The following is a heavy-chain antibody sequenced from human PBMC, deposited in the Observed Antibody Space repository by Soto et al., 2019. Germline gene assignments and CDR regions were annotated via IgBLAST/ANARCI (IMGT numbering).Heavy chain of an antibody. D-gene: IGHD2-15*01. Sequence: ASVKVSCKASGGTFSSYAISWVRQAPGQGLEWMGGVIPIFGTANYAQKFQGRVTITADESTSTAYMELSSLRSEDTAVYYCARGGSGGRFDYWGQGTLVTVSS. V-gene: IGHV1-69*13. J-gene: IGHJ4*02. CDR2: VIPIFGTA. CDR3: ARGGSGGRFDY. CDR1: GGTFSSYA.